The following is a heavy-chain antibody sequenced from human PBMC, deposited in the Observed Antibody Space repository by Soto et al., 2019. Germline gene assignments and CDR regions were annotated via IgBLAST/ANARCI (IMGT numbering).Heavy chain of an antibody. V-gene: IGHV3-23*01. D-gene: IGHD2-8*01. J-gene: IGHJ4*02. CDR3: AKDRGNFDCTNGVCPYYFDY. CDR1: GFTFSSYA. CDR2: ISGSGGST. Sequence: PGGSLRLSCAASGFTFSSYAMSWVRQAPGKGLEWVSAISGSGGSTYYADSVKGRFTISRDNSKNTLYLQMNSLRAEDTAVYYCAKDRGNFDCTNGVCPYYFDYWGQGTLVTVSS.